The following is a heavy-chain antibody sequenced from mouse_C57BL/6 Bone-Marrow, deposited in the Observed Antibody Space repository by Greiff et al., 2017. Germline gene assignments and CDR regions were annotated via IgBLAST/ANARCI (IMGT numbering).Heavy chain of an antibody. CDR2: IRGKSNNYAT. J-gene: IGHJ4*01. V-gene: IGHV10-1*01. CDR1: GFSFNPYA. CDR3: VTGDYYAMDY. Sequence: EVQVVESGGGLVQPKGSLKLSCAASGFSFNPYAMNWVRQAPGKGLEWVARIRGKSNNYATYYADSVKDRFTISRDDSESMLYLQMNNLKTEDTAMYYCVTGDYYAMDYWGQGTSVTVSS.